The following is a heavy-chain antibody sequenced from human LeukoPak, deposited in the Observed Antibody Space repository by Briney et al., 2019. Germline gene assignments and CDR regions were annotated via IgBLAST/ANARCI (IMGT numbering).Heavy chain of an antibody. D-gene: IGHD3-10*01. CDR3: ARRYYYGSGSYYNSNWFDP. CDR2: IYYSGST. V-gene: IGHV4-39*01. Sequence: SETLSLTCTVSGGSISSSSYYWGWIRQPPGKGLGWIGSIYYSGSTYYNPSLKSRVTISVDTSKHQFSLKLSSVTAADTAVYYCARRYYYGSGSYYNSNWFDPWGQGTLVTVSS. CDR1: GGSISSSSYY. J-gene: IGHJ5*02.